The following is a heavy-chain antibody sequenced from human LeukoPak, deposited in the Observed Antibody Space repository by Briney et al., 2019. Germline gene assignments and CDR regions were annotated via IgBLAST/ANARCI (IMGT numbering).Heavy chain of an antibody. J-gene: IGHJ6*02. CDR2: FCNRGGT. Sequence: SETLSLTCTVSGDSMRSDYWTWVRQPPGKGLEWLGSFCNRGGTNYNPSLKSRVTISADTSKNQFSLRLNSVTAADTAVYYCARGESSRWSSPVSTTHFYSTMDVWGQGTTVTVSS. CDR3: ARGESSRWSSPVSTTHFYSTMDV. V-gene: IGHV4-59*01. CDR1: GDSMRSDY. D-gene: IGHD6-13*01.